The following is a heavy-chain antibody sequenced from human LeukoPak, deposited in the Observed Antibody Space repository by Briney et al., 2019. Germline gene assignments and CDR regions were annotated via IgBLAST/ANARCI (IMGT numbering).Heavy chain of an antibody. CDR2: ISSNGGST. CDR1: GFTFSSYA. Sequence: GGSLRLSCAASGFTFSSYAMHWVRQAPGKGLEYVSAISSNGGSTYYANSVKGRFTISRDNSKNTLYLQMGSLRAEDMAVYYCARGVVVVPSTYYFDYWGQGTLVTVSS. J-gene: IGHJ4*02. CDR3: ARGVVVVPSTYYFDY. D-gene: IGHD2-2*01. V-gene: IGHV3-64*01.